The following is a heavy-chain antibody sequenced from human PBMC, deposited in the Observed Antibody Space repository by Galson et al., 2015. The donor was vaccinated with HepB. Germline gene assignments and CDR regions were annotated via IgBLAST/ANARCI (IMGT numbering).Heavy chain of an antibody. CDR2: IKSQTDGGTT. D-gene: IGHD4-23*01. J-gene: IGHJ3*02. CDR3: TTVQRWKAFDI. CDR1: GFTFSNAW. Sequence: SLRLSCAASGFTFSNAWMSWVRQAPGTGLEWVGRIKSQTDGGTTDYAAPVKGRFTISRDDSKNTLYLQMNSLKTEDTAVYYCTTVQRWKAFDIWGQGTMVTVSS. V-gene: IGHV3-15*01.